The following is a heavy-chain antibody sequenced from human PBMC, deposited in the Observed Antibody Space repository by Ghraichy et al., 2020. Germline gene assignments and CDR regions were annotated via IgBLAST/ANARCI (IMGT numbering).Heavy chain of an antibody. CDR3: VKDRKSSLRDGFNAFDS. D-gene: IGHD5-24*01. J-gene: IGHJ4*02. V-gene: IGHV3-64*03. Sequence: GGSLRLSCSASGFTLSFYAMHWVRQAPGKGLEYVSGISNNGGSTYYADSVKGRFTISRDNSKNTLYIQMSSLRPEDTALYYCVKDRKSSLRDGFNAFDSWGQGALVTVSS. CDR1: GFTLSFYA. CDR2: ISNNGGST.